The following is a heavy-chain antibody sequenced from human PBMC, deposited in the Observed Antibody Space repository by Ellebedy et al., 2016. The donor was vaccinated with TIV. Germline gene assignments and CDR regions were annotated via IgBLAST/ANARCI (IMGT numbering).Heavy chain of an antibody. V-gene: IGHV1-8*01. CDR3: ARPMTTVTPRGYFDS. CDR2: MNPNSGNT. Sequence: AASVKVSCKASGYTFTSYDINWVRQATGQGLEWMGWMNPNSGNTGYAQKFQGRATMTRNTSINTAYMELSSLRSDDTAVYYCARPMTTVTPRGYFDSWGQGTLVTVSS. CDR1: GYTFTSYD. D-gene: IGHD4-17*01. J-gene: IGHJ4*02.